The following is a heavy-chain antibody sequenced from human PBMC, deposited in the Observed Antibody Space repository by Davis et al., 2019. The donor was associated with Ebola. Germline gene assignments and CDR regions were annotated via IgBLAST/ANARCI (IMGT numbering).Heavy chain of an antibody. CDR3: AREVGETKLDQ. V-gene: IGHV1-69*13. J-gene: IGHJ4*02. CDR1: GGTFSSFA. D-gene: IGHD1-26*01. CDR2: IIPMFRSP. Sequence: SVKVSCKSSGGTFSSFAVGWVRQAPGQGLEWMGGIIPMFRSPNYAQNFQDRVTITADESTRTVYLELSSLRPEDTAVYYCAREVGETKLDQWGQGTLVTVSS.